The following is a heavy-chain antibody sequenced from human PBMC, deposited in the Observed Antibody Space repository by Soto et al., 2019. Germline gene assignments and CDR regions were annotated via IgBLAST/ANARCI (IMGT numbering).Heavy chain of an antibody. V-gene: IGHV3-74*01. CDR3: ARGDRGAFDL. D-gene: IGHD1-26*01. J-gene: IGHJ3*01. Sequence: EVQLVESGGGLVRPGGSLRLSCAASGFTFSYYWMHWVRQAPGKGLVWVSRIHSDGSSTTYADFVKGRFIISRDNARNTVDLQMNGVRVEDTALYYCARGDRGAFDLWGQGTVVTVSS. CDR2: IHSDGSST. CDR1: GFTFSYYW.